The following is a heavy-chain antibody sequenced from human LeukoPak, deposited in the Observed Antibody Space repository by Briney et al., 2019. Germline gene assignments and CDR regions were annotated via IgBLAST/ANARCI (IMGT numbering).Heavy chain of an antibody. CDR2: IYSGGST. Sequence: GESLRLSCAASGFTVSSNYMSWVRQAPGRGLEWVSVIYSGGSTYYADSVKGRFTISRDNSKNTLHLQMNSLRAEDTAVYYCARSSSIAASYFDYWGQGTLVTVSS. J-gene: IGHJ4*02. CDR1: GFTVSSNY. CDR3: ARSSSIAASYFDY. D-gene: IGHD6-6*01. V-gene: IGHV3-66*02.